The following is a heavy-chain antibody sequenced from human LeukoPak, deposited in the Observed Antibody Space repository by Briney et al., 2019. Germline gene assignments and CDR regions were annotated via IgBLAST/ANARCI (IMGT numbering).Heavy chain of an antibody. CDR1: GFTFSRNV. Sequence: PGGSPRLSCAASGFTFSRNVMHWVRQAPGKGLEWVALISYDGNNKFYADSVKGRFTISRDNSRNTLYLQMNSLRGEDAAVYSCARGGIPTGPYYYFYYMDVWGKGTAVTVSS. V-gene: IGHV3-30*01. CDR3: ARGGIPTGPYYYFYYMDV. J-gene: IGHJ6*03. CDR2: ISYDGNNK. D-gene: IGHD3-10*01.